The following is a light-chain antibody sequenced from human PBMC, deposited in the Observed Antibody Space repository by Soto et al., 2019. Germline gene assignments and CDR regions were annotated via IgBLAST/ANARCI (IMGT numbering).Light chain of an antibody. CDR1: SSEIGSYNL. J-gene: IGLJ2*01. Sequence: QSALTQPGSVSGSPGRSITISCYGPSSEIGSYNLVSWYQQHPGKAPKVIIFEGSRLPSVVSSRFSGSKSGNTASLTSAGLRPEDEADYYCSSYAGSNVLVVFGGGTKLTVL. CDR2: EGS. V-gene: IGLV2-23*01. CDR3: SSYAGSNVLVV.